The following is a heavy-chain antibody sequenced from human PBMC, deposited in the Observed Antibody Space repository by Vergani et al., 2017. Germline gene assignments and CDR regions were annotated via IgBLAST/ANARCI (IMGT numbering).Heavy chain of an antibody. D-gene: IGHD6-6*01. CDR1: GGSISSSSYY. V-gene: IGHV4-39*07. Sequence: QLQLQESGPGLVKPSETLSLTCTVSGGSISSSSYYWGWIRQPPGKGLEWIGSINYVGSTYYNPSLKSRVTISVDTSKNQFSLKLSSVTAADTAVYYCASSSGAGYYYYGMDVWGQGTTVTVSS. CDR2: INYVGST. J-gene: IGHJ6*02. CDR3: ASSSGAGYYYYGMDV.